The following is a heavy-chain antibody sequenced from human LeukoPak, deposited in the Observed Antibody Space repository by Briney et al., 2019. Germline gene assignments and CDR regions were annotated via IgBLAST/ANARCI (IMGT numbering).Heavy chain of an antibody. Sequence: PSQTLSLTCTVSGGSISSGSYYWSWIRQPAGKGLEWIGRIYTSGSTDYNPSLKSRVTISVDTSKNQFSLKLSSVTAADTAVYYCAREPLGIRWFDPWGQGTLVTVSS. CDR2: IYTSGST. V-gene: IGHV4-61*02. D-gene: IGHD7-27*01. J-gene: IGHJ5*02. CDR3: AREPLGIRWFDP. CDR1: GGSISSGSYY.